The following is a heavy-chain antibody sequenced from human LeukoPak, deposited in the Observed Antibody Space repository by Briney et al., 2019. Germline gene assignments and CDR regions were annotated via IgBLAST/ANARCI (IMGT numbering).Heavy chain of an antibody. D-gene: IGHD3-10*01. CDR3: ARRYYYGSGYAFDI. CDR1: GGSISSYY. J-gene: IGHJ3*02. V-gene: IGHV4-59*08. Sequence: SETLSLTCTVSGGSISSYYWSWIRQPPGKGLEWIGYVYNSGSTNYNASLKSRVTISVDTSKNQFSLKLSSVTAADTAVYYCARRYYYGSGYAFDIWGQGTMVTVSS. CDR2: VYNSGST.